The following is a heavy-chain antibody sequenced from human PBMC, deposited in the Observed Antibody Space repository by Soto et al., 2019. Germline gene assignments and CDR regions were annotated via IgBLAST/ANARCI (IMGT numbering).Heavy chain of an antibody. J-gene: IGHJ4*02. D-gene: IGHD5-12*01. Sequence: QVQLVQSGAEVKKPGSSVKVSCKASGGTFSSYTISWVRQAPGQGLEWMGRIIPILGIANYAQKFQGRVTVTAEKATGTAYMELRSLRSEDMAVYYCEGGLYSGYERGGFDYWGQGTLVTVSS. CDR2: IIPILGIA. CDR1: GGTFSSYT. CDR3: EGGLYSGYERGGFDY. V-gene: IGHV1-69*02.